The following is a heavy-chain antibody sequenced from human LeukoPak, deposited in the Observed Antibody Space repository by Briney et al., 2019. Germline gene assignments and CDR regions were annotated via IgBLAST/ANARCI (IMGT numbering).Heavy chain of an antibody. J-gene: IGHJ5*02. D-gene: IGHD2-2*01. CDR3: ARDVVPASNWFDP. V-gene: IGHV1-2*02. CDR1: GYTFTGYY. Sequence: GASVKVSCKASGYTFTGYYMHWVRQAPGQGLEWMGWINPNSGGTNYAQKFQGRVTMTRDTSISTAYMELSRLRSDDTAVYYCARDVVPASNWFDPWGQGTLVTVSS. CDR2: INPNSGGT.